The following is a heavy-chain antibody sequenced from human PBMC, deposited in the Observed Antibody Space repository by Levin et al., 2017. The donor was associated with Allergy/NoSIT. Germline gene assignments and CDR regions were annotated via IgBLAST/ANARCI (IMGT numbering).Heavy chain of an antibody. J-gene: IGHJ4*02. CDR1: LTELS. D-gene: IGHD3-10*01. Sequence: LTELSMHWVRQAPGKGLEWMGGFDPEDGETIYAQKFQGRVTMTEDTSTDTAYMELSSLRSEDTAVYYCATDRLWFGEGPFDYWGQGTLVTVSS. CDR3: ATDRLWFGEGPFDY. CDR2: FDPEDGET. V-gene: IGHV1-24*01.